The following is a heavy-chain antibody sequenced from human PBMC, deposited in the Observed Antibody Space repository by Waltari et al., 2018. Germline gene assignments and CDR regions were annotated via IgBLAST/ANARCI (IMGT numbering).Heavy chain of an antibody. CDR1: GYSISSGYY. Sequence: QVQLQESGPGLVKPSETLSLTCAVSGYSISSGYYWGWIRPPPGKGLEWIGSIYHSGSTYYNPSLKSRVTISVDTSKNQFSLKLSSVTAADTAVYYCARDPYSSGWYDNWFDPWGQGTLVTVSS. CDR3: ARDPYSSGWYDNWFDP. V-gene: IGHV4-38-2*02. CDR2: IYHSGST. J-gene: IGHJ5*02. D-gene: IGHD6-19*01.